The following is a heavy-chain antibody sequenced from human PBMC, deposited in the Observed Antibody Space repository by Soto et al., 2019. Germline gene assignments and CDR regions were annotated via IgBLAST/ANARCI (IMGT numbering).Heavy chain of an antibody. Sequence: QVTLKESGPVLVKPTETLTLTCTVSGFSLSNARMGVSWIRQPPGKALEWLAHIFANDEESYNTSLRSRLTISGXTXKXXLVLTMNNTDPVNTATYSCARMRDNSDHTGDASHIWGQGTRVTVSS. CDR2: IFANDEE. CDR3: ARMRDNSDHTGDASHI. CDR1: GFSLSNARMG. D-gene: IGHD1-20*01. V-gene: IGHV2-26*01. J-gene: IGHJ3*02.